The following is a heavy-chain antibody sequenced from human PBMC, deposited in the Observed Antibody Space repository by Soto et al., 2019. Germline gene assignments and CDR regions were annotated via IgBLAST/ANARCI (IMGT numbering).Heavy chain of an antibody. CDR3: AGGGHYYDSSGYPFDY. D-gene: IGHD3-22*01. Sequence: ASVKVSCKASGYTFTSYGISWVRQAPGQGLEWMGWISAYNGNTNYAQKLQGRVTMTTGTSTSTAYMELRSLRSDDTAVYYCAGGGHYYDSSGYPFDYWGQGTLGTVSS. V-gene: IGHV1-18*01. J-gene: IGHJ4*02. CDR2: ISAYNGNT. CDR1: GYTFTSYG.